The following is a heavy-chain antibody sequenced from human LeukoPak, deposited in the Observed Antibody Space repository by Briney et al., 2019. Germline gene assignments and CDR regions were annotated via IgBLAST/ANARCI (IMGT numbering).Heavy chain of an antibody. V-gene: IGHV4-30-2*01. CDR2: IYHSGST. D-gene: IGHD3-3*01. CDR3: ARAPFLEWSTSYYMDV. J-gene: IGHJ6*03. Sequence: SETLSLTCTVSGGSISSGGYYWSWIRQPPGKGLEWIGYIYHSGSTYYNPSLKSRVTISVDRSKNQFSLKLSSVTAADTAVYYCARAPFLEWSTSYYMDVWGKGTTVTVSS. CDR1: GGSISSGGYY.